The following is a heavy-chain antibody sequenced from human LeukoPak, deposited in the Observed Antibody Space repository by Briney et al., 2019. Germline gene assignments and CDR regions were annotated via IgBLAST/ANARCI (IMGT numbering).Heavy chain of an antibody. V-gene: IGHV1-46*01. CDR3: ARAPDCSGGSLGSCYSGLNWFDP. Sequence: ASVKVSCKASGYTFTSYYMHWARQAPGQGLEWMGMINPSGGSTRYAQKFQRRVTMTRDMSTSTVYMELSSLRSEDTAVYYCARAPDCSGGSLGSCYSGLNWFDPWGQGTLVTVSS. D-gene: IGHD2-15*01. CDR2: INPSGGST. CDR1: GYTFTSYY. J-gene: IGHJ5*02.